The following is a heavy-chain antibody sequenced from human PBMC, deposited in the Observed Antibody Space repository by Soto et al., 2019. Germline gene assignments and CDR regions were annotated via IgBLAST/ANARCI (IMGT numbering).Heavy chain of an antibody. J-gene: IGHJ6*03. CDR3: ARRQVTTRPYTENYYYYYMDV. CDR1: GGSISSYY. V-gene: IGHV4-59*08. CDR2: IYYSGST. Sequence: SETLSLTCTVSGGSISSYYWSWIRQPPGKGLEWIGYIYYSGSTNYNPSLKSRVTISVDTSKNQFSLKLSSVTAADTAVYYCARRQVTTRPYTENYYYYYMDVWGKGTTVTVSS. D-gene: IGHD2-2*02.